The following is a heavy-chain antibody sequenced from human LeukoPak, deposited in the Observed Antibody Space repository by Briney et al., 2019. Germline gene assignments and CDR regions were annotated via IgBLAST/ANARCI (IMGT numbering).Heavy chain of an antibody. CDR1: GFTFGDYA. CDR2: IRSKAYGGTT. Sequence: GGSLRLSCTASGFTFGDYAMSWFRQAPGKGLEWVGFIRSKAYGGTTEYAASVKGRFTISRDDSKSIAYLQMNSLKTEDTAVYYCAKDLARILRYFDWLYSDAFDIWGQGTMVTVSS. D-gene: IGHD3-9*01. V-gene: IGHV3-49*03. CDR3: AKDLARILRYFDWLYSDAFDI. J-gene: IGHJ3*02.